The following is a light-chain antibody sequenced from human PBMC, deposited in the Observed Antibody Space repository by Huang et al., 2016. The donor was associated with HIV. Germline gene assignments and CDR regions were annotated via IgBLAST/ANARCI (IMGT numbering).Light chain of an antibody. V-gene: IGKV1-39*01. J-gene: IGKJ3*01. CDR3: QQSYSTPLFT. CDR2: GAS. Sequence: DIQMTQSPSSLSASVGDRVTITCRASKRISDYVNWYQQKPGKAPKLLISGASSLQSGVPSRFSGSGSGTDFTLTISSLKPEAFATYYCQQSYSTPLFTFGPGTKVDIK. CDR1: KRISDY.